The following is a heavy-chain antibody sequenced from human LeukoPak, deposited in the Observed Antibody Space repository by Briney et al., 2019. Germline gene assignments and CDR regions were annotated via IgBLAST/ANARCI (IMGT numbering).Heavy chain of an antibody. D-gene: IGHD3-22*01. CDR1: GFTFSTYA. J-gene: IGHJ4*02. CDR2: ISGSGGST. V-gene: IGHV3-23*01. CDR3: AKGGRNYYDSSHY. Sequence: SGGSLRLSCAASGFTFSTYAMSWVRQAPGKGLEWVSAISGSGGSTYYADSVKGRFTISRDNSKNTLYLQMNSLRAEDTAVYYCAKGGRNYYDSSHYWGQGTLVTVSS.